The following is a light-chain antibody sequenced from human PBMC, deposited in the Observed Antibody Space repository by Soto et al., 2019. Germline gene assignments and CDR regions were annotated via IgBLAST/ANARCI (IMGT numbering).Light chain of an antibody. J-gene: IGLJ2*01. CDR1: SSDVGGYNY. CDR3: CSYAGSFVV. Sequence: QSALTQPPSVSGSPGQSVTISCTGTSSDVGGYNYVSWCQQHPGKAPKLMIYDVSNRPSGVPDRFSGSKSGNTASLTISGLQAEDEADYYCCSYAGSFVVFGGGTQLTVL. V-gene: IGLV2-11*01. CDR2: DVS.